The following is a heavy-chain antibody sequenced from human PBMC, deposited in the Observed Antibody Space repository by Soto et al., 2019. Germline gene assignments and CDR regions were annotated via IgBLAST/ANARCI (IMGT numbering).Heavy chain of an antibody. D-gene: IGHD4-17*01. CDR3: ARGTVTTRYFDS. V-gene: IGHV4-34*01. Sequence: SETLSLSCAVYGGSFSGYYWSWIRQPPGKGLEWIGDINHSGSTNYNPSLKSRVTMSVDTSRNQFSLSLSSVTAADTAVYYCARGTVTTRYFDSWGQGMLVTVSS. CDR1: GGSFSGYY. J-gene: IGHJ4*02. CDR2: INHSGST.